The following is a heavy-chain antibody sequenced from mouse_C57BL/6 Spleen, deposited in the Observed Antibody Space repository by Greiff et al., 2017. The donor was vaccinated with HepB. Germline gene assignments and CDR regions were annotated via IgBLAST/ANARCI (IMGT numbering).Heavy chain of an antibody. CDR2: IYPGDGDT. V-gene: IGHV1-82*01. J-gene: IGHJ3*01. D-gene: IGHD1-1*01. CDR3: LLLLRSSY. CDR1: GYAFSSSW. Sequence: QVQLQQSGPELVKPGASVKISCKASGYAFSSSWMNWVKQRPGKGLEWIGRIYPGDGDTNYNRKFKGKATLTADKTSSTAYMQLSSLTSEASAVYFCLLLLRSSYWGQGTLVTVSA.